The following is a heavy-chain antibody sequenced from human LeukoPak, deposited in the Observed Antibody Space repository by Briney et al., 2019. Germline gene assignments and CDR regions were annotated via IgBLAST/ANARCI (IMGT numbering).Heavy chain of an antibody. D-gene: IGHD3-22*01. CDR3: AKDSLLNLLRGYFDY. CDR2: ISYDGSNK. Sequence: GGSLRLSCAASGFTFSSHGMHWVRQAPGKGLEWVAVISYDGSNKYYADSVKGRFTISGDNSKNTLYLQMNSLRAEDTAVYYCAKDSLLNLLRGYFDYWGQGTLVTVSS. V-gene: IGHV3-30*18. CDR1: GFTFSSHG. J-gene: IGHJ4*02.